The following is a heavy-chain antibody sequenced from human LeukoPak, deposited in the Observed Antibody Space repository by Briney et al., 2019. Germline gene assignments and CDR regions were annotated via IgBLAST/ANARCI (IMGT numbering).Heavy chain of an antibody. D-gene: IGHD6-25*01. Sequence: GGSLRLSCGASGFAFRTYSMSWVRQAPGKGLEWVSYISSSSGSKHYADSVRGRFAISRDNAKNTLYLQMNSLRAEDTAVYYCAKMPVSYSSGWSNFDYWGQGNLVTVSS. J-gene: IGHJ4*02. CDR2: ISSSSGSK. V-gene: IGHV3-48*01. CDR3: AKMPVSYSSGWSNFDY. CDR1: GFAFRTYS.